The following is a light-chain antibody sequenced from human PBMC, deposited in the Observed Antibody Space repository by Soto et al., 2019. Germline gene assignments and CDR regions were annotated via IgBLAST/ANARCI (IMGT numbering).Light chain of an antibody. CDR3: SSYTSSSNWV. V-gene: IGLV2-14*01. CDR1: SSDVGGYNY. J-gene: IGLJ3*02. CDR2: DVS. Sequence: QSALTQPACVSGSPGQSITISCTGTSSDVGGYNYVSWYQQHPGKAPKLMIYDVSNRPSGVSNRFSGSKSGNTASLTISGLQAEDEADYYCSSYTSSSNWVFGGGTKLTVL.